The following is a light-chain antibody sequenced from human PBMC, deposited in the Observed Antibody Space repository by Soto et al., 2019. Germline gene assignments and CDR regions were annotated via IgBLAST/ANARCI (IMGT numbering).Light chain of an antibody. CDR3: QTWGTGTHGV. V-gene: IGLV4-69*01. Sequence: QLVLTQSPSASASLGASVKLTCTLSSGHSSYAIAWHQQQPEKGPRYLMKLNSDGSHSKGDGIPDRFSGSSSGAERYLTISGLQSEDEADYYCQTWGTGTHGVFGGGTKLTVL. CDR2: LNSDGSH. J-gene: IGLJ2*01. CDR1: SGHSSYA.